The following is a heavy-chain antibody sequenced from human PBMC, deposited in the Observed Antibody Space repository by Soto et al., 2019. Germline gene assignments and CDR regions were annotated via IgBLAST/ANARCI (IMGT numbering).Heavy chain of an antibody. CDR3: ARRYYGSGSTHLDY. V-gene: IGHV4-34*01. J-gene: IGHJ4*02. Sequence: PSETLSLTCAVYGGSFSGYYWSWIRQPPGKGLEWIGEINHSGSTNYNPSLKSRVTISVDTSKNQFSLKLSSVISADTAVYYCARRYYGSGSTHLDYWGQGTLVTV. CDR2: INHSGST. CDR1: GGSFSGYY. D-gene: IGHD3-10*01.